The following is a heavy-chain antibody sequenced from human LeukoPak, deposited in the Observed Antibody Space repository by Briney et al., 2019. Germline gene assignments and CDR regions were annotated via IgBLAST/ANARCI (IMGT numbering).Heavy chain of an antibody. Sequence: ASVKVSCKASGYTFTSYDINWVRQATGQGLEWMGWMNPNSGNTGYAQKFQGRVTMTRNTSISTAYMELSSLRSEDTAVYYCARSNYDILTGYSNDAFDIWGQGTMVTVSS. CDR2: MNPNSGNT. CDR3: ARSNYDILTGYSNDAFDI. D-gene: IGHD3-9*01. CDR1: GYTFTSYD. V-gene: IGHV1-8*01. J-gene: IGHJ3*02.